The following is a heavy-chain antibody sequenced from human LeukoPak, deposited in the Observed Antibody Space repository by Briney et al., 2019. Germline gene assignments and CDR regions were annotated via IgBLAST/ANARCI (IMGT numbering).Heavy chain of an antibody. CDR1: GFTFSSHA. CDR3: AKDTPVPGTSRNFDY. CDR2: ISGSGGST. J-gene: IGHJ4*02. V-gene: IGHV3-23*01. Sequence: PGGSLRLSCAASGFTFSSHAMSWVRQAPGKGLEWVSAISGSGGSTYYAESVKGRFTISRDNSKNTLSLQMNSLRAEDTAVYYCAKDTPVPGTSRNFDYWGQGTLVTVSS. D-gene: IGHD6-19*01.